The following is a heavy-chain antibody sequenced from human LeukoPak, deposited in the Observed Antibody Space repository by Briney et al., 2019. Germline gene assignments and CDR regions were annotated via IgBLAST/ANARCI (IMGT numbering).Heavy chain of an antibody. V-gene: IGHV3-74*01. CDR2: ISTDGSSA. CDR1: GFTFSSYW. Sequence: GGSLRLSCAASGFTFSSYWMHWVPQAPGKGLVWVSRISTDGSSAIYADSVKGRFTISRDNAKNTLYLQMNSLRAENTAVYYCARVNVCPRCHFDYWGQGTLVTVSS. J-gene: IGHJ4*02. D-gene: IGHD3-16*01. CDR3: ARVNVCPRCHFDY.